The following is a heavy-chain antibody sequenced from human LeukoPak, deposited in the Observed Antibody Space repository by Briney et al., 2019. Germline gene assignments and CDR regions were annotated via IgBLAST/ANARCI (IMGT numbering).Heavy chain of an antibody. CDR1: GFTFSSFA. V-gene: IGHV3-23*01. Sequence: GGSLRPSCAASGFTFSSFAMSWVRQAPGKGLEWVSAISGGGGRTYYADSVKGRFTISADNAMNSLYLQMNSLRAEDTAVYYCARGYSSSWYDLYYFDYWGQGTLVTVSS. CDR3: ARGYSSSWYDLYYFDY. CDR2: ISGGGGRT. D-gene: IGHD6-13*01. J-gene: IGHJ4*02.